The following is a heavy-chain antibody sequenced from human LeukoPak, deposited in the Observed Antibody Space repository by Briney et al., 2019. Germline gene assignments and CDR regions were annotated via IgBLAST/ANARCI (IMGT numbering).Heavy chain of an antibody. V-gene: IGHV3-21*01. D-gene: IGHD1-26*01. CDR2: IDDSGVVT. CDR3: ARDLREWELLGGFDY. CDR1: GFTFKTYS. Sequence: GGSLRLSCAASGFTFKTYSMSWVRQAPGKGLEWVSAIDDSGVVTYYADSVKGRFTISRDNAKNSLYLQMNSLRAEDTAVYYCARDLREWELLGGFDYWGQGTLVTVSS. J-gene: IGHJ4*02.